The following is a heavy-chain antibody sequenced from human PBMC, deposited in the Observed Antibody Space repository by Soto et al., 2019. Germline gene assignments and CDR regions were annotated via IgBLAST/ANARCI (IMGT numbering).Heavy chain of an antibody. V-gene: IGHV3-30*18. CDR1: GFIFNTYG. CDR3: AKAWGNFDMYFYYYMDV. Sequence: GGSLRLSCAASGFIFNTYGMHWVRQAPGKGLEWVALISYDGSNIYSADSVKGRFTISRDNSKSTLYLQMNSLGAEDSAVYYCAKAWGNFDMYFYYYMDVWGKGTTVTVSS. J-gene: IGHJ6*03. D-gene: IGHD4-4*01. CDR2: ISYDGSNI.